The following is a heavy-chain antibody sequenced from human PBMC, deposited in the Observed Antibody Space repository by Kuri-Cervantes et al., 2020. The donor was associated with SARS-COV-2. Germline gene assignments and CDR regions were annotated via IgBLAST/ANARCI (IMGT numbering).Heavy chain of an antibody. Sequence: GESLKISCAASRFTFSNYAMYWVRQAPGKGLEYVSAISSNGDSTYYADSVKGRFTMSRDNSKNTLYLQMGSLRAEDMAVYYCARVSRSGYLDYWGQGTLVTVSS. D-gene: IGHD3-3*01. J-gene: IGHJ4*02. V-gene: IGHV3-64*02. CDR1: RFTFSNYA. CDR2: ISSNGDST. CDR3: ARVSRSGYLDY.